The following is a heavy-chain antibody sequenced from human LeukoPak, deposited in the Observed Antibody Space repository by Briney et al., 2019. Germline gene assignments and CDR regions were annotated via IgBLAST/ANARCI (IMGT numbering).Heavy chain of an antibody. CDR1: GGSFSGYY. CDR2: INHSGST. V-gene: IGHV4-34*01. CDR3: ARGYVPFYRSAFGY. J-gene: IGHJ4*02. D-gene: IGHD3-10*01. Sequence: EPSETLSLTCAVYGGSFSGYYWSWIRQPPGKGLEWIGEINHSGSTNYNPSLKSRVTISVDTSKNQFSLKLSSVTAADTAVYYCARGYVPFYRSAFGYWGQGTLVTVSS.